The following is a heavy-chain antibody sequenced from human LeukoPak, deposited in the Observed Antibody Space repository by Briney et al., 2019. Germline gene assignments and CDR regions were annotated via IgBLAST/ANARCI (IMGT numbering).Heavy chain of an antibody. CDR1: GFTFSSYW. Sequence: GGSLRLSCAASGFTFSSYWMSWVRQAPGKGLEWVANIKQDGSEKYYVDSVKGRFTISRDNAKNSLYLQMNSLRAEGTAVYYCARVGFTSTWYYFDYWGQGTLVTVSS. J-gene: IGHJ4*02. CDR2: IKQDGSEK. CDR3: ARVGFTSTWYYFDY. V-gene: IGHV3-7*01. D-gene: IGHD2-8*02.